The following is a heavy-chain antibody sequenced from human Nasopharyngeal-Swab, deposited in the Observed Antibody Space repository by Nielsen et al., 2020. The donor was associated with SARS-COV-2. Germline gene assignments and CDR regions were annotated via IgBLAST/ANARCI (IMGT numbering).Heavy chain of an antibody. Sequence: GESLKISCAASGFTFSSYAMHWVRQAPGKGLEWVAVISYDGSNKYYADSVKGRFTISRDNSKNTLYLQMNSLRAEDTAVYYCARGLPAVAEYFDYWGKGTLVTVSS. CDR3: ARGLPAVAEYFDY. J-gene: IGHJ4*02. V-gene: IGHV3-30-3*01. CDR2: ISYDGSNK. D-gene: IGHD6-19*01. CDR1: GFTFSSYA.